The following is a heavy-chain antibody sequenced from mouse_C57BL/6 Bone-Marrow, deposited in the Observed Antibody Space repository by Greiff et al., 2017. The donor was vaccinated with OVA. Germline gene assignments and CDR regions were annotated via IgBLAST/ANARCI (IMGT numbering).Heavy chain of an antibody. D-gene: IGHD1-1*01. V-gene: IGHV1-69*01. J-gene: IGHJ1*03. CDR3: ANDYYGSSYWYWDV. Sequence: QVQLQQPGAELVMPGASVKLSCKASGYTLTSYWMHWVKQRPGQGLEWIGEIDPSDSYTNYNQKFKGKSTLTVAKSSSTAYMQLSSLTSEDSAVYDWANDYYGSSYWYWDVGGTGTTVTVS. CDR2: IDPSDSYT. CDR1: GYTLTSYW.